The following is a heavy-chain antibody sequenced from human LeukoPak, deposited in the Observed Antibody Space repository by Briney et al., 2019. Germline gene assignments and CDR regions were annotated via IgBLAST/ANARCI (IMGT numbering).Heavy chain of an antibody. CDR1: GGSISSGLYS. J-gene: IGHJ4*02. V-gene: IGHV4-30-2*01. CDR3: ARGGHSNHDPFDY. Sequence: PSETLSLTCDVSGGSISSGLYSWSWIRQPLGKGLEWIGYIYHTGSTYYNPSLKSRVTISVDTSKNQFSLRLSSVTAADTAVYYCARGGHSNHDPFDYWGQGTLVTVSS. CDR2: IYHTGST. D-gene: IGHD4-11*01.